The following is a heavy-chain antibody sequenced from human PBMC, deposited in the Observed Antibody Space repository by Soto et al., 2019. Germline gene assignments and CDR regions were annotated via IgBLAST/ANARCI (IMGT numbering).Heavy chain of an antibody. Sequence: GASVKVSCKASGYTFSHYGIGWVRQAPGQGLEWMGWINPNSGGTNYAQKFQGRVTMTRDTSISTAYMELSRLRSDDTAVYYCAREGTMIAEWDYYYYGMDVWGQGTTVTVSS. CDR3: AREGTMIAEWDYYYYGMDV. J-gene: IGHJ6*02. CDR2: INPNSGGT. D-gene: IGHD3-22*01. V-gene: IGHV1-2*02. CDR1: GYTFSHYG.